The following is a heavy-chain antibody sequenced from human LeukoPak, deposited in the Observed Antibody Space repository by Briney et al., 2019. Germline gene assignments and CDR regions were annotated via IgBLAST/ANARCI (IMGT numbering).Heavy chain of an antibody. J-gene: IGHJ4*02. D-gene: IGHD6-13*01. Sequence: SGPTLVKPTQTLTLTCTFSGFSLSTSGVGVGWIRQPPGKALEWLALIYWDDDNRYSPSLKSRLTITKDTSKNQVVLTMTNMDPVDTATYFCAHGYSSTWHFDYWGQGTLVTVSS. V-gene: IGHV2-5*02. CDR2: IYWDDDN. CDR1: GFSLSTSGVG. CDR3: AHGYSSTWHFDY.